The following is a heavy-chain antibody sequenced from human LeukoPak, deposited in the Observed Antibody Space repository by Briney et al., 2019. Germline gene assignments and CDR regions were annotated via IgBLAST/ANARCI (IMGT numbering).Heavy chain of an antibody. J-gene: IGHJ4*02. CDR2: IYHSGST. D-gene: IGHD6-19*01. Sequence: PSETLSLTCTVSGGSISSYYWSWIRQPPGKGLEWIGYIYHSGSTNYNPSLKSRVTISVDTSKNQFSLKLSSVTAADTAVYYCARQVGYSSGWYYFDYWGQGTLVTVSS. CDR3: ARQVGYSSGWYYFDY. V-gene: IGHV4-59*08. CDR1: GGSISSYY.